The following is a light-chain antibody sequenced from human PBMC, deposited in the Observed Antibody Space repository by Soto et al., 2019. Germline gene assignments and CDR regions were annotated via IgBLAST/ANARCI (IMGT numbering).Light chain of an antibody. CDR2: GNY. CDR3: QSYDNTLSYDSSLSASV. V-gene: IGLV1-40*01. Sequence: QPVLTQPPSVSGAPGQSITISCTGTSSNIGAGYDVHWYQQLPGSAPKLLIYGNYNRPSGVPDRFSGSKSATSASLSIAGLQAEDEGDYYCQSYDNTLSYDSSLSASVFGGGTKLTVL. CDR1: SSNIGAGYD. J-gene: IGLJ2*01.